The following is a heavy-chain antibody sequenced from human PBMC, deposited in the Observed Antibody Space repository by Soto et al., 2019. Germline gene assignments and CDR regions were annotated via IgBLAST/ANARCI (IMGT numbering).Heavy chain of an antibody. CDR1: GFTFSSYG. V-gene: IGHV3-30*18. J-gene: IGHJ4*02. D-gene: IGHD1-1*01. CDR3: AKDPDWNADY. Sequence: QVQLVESGGGVVQPGRSLRLSCAASGFTFSSYGMHWVRQAPGKGLEWVAVISYDGSNKYYADSVKGRFTISRDNSKNTLYLQMNSLRAEDTAVYYCAKDPDWNADYWGQGTLVTVSS. CDR2: ISYDGSNK.